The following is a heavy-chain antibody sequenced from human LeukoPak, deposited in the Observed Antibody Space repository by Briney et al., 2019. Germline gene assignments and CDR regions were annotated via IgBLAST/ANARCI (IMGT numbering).Heavy chain of an antibody. CDR2: IYPGDSDC. V-gene: IGHV5-51*01. Sequence: GESLKISCKGSGYSFTRYWIGWVRQMPGKGLEWMGIIYPGDSDCRYSPSFQGQVIISVDKSISTAYLQWSSLKASDTAMYYCARHVEVVSGYYAFDIWCQGTTVTVSS. J-gene: IGHJ3*02. CDR1: GYSFTRYW. D-gene: IGHD3-22*01. CDR3: ARHVEVVSGYYAFDI.